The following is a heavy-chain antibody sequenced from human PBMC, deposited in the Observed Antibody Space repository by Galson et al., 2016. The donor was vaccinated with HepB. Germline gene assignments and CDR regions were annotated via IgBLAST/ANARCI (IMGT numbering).Heavy chain of an antibody. V-gene: IGHV2-5*02. CDR1: GFSLSTSGVG. CDR2: IYWDDDK. J-gene: IGHJ4*02. Sequence: PALVKPTQTLTLTCTFSGFSLSTSGVGVGWIRQPPGKALEWLALIYWDDDKRYSPSLKSRLTITKDSSKNQVVLTMTNMDPVDTATYYCAHYGATYRRGIASYYFDHWGQGSLVTVSS. D-gene: IGHD6-13*01. CDR3: AHYGATYRRGIASYYFDH.